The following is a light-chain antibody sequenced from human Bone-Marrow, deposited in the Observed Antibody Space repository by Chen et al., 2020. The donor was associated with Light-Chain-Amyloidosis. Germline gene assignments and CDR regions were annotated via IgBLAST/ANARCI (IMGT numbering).Light chain of an antibody. Sequence: SYQLTQPPSVSVSPGQTARITCPGEELPPKYAYWYQQKPGQAPVLVIHRDTERHSGISERFSGSSSGTTATLNISGVQAEDEADYHCESADSSGTYEVIFGGGTKLTVL. V-gene: IGLV3-25*03. CDR1: ELPPKY. J-gene: IGLJ2*01. CDR2: RDT. CDR3: ESADSSGTYEVI.